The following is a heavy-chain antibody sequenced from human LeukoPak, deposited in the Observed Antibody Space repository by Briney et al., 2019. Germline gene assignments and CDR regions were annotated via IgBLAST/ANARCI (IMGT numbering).Heavy chain of an antibody. CDR3: ARGPPNWGYDY. J-gene: IGHJ4*02. CDR1: GYTFTSYD. D-gene: IGHD7-27*01. Sequence: ASVKVSCKASGYTFTSYDFNWVRQATGQRPEWMGWMSPNSGDTGYAQKFQDRVTMTRNTSISTAYMGLSSLRSDDTAVYYCARGPPNWGYDYWGPGTLVTVSS. CDR2: MSPNSGDT. V-gene: IGHV1-8*01.